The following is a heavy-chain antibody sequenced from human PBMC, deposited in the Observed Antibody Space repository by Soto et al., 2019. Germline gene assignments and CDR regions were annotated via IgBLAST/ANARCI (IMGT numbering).Heavy chain of an antibody. CDR1: GFSLSTSGVG. CDR2: IYWDDDK. V-gene: IGHV2-5*02. J-gene: IGHJ4*02. Sequence: SGPTLVKPTQTLTLTCTFSGFSLSTSGVGVGWIRQPPGKALEWLALIYWDDDKRYSPSLKSRLTITKDTSKNQVVLTMTNMDPVDTATYYCARLVAPAAIGCLSYDYWGQGTLVTVSS. CDR3: ARLVAPAAIGCLSYDY. D-gene: IGHD2-2*01.